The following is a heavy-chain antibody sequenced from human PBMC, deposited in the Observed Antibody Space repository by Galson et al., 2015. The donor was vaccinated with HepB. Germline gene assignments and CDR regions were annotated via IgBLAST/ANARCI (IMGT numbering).Heavy chain of an antibody. Sequence: SLRLSCAASGFTFSNAWMSWVRQAPGKGLEWVGRIKSKTDGGTTDYAAPVKGRFTISRDDSKNTLYLQMNSLKTEDTAVYYCVEGLGGYSGYDYYGYWGQGTLVTVSS. CDR1: GFTFSNAW. V-gene: IGHV3-15*01. D-gene: IGHD5-12*01. CDR3: VEGLGGYSGYDYYGY. CDR2: IKSKTDGGTT. J-gene: IGHJ4*02.